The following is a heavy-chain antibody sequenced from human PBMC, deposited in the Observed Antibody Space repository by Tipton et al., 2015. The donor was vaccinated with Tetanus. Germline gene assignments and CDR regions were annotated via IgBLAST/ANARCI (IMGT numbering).Heavy chain of an antibody. J-gene: IGHJ4*02. V-gene: IGHV3-7*03. CDR2: IKQDGNEK. CDR3: ARDPHTIRTGNHRGFDY. Sequence: SLRLSCAASGFDFRSDWMTWVCQAPGKGLEWVANIKQDGNEKYHVDPVKGRFTISRDNGKNLLYLQMNSLRVEDTAVYYCARDPHTIRTGNHRGFDYWGQGTKVTVSS. D-gene: IGHD3-10*01. CDR1: GFDFRSDW.